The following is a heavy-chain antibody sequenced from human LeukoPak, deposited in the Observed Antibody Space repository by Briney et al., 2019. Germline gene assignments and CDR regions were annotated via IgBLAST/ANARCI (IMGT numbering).Heavy chain of an antibody. D-gene: IGHD4-11*01. CDR2: ISGSGGST. CDR1: GFTFSSYA. CDR3: ARPTVLYYYYYYYMDV. V-gene: IGHV3-23*01. J-gene: IGHJ6*03. Sequence: GGSLRLSCAASGFTFSSYAMSWVRQAPGKGLEWVSAISGSGGSTYYADSVKGRFTISRDNSKNTLYLQMNSLRAEDTAVYYCARPTVLYYYYYYYMDVWGRGTTVTVSS.